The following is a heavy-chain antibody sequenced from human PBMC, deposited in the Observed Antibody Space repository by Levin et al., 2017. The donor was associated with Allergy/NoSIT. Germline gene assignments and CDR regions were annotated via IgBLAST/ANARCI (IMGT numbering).Heavy chain of an antibody. CDR1: GYTFTDYY. CDR3: TRPRLCRAEKWGHY. Sequence: ASVKVSCKASGYTFTDYYIHWVRQAPGQGLEWMGWINPNSGRTNYAQKFQGRVSMTRDTSISTVYMELSSLRSDDTAVDYCTRPRLCRAEKWGHYWGQGTVVTVSS. J-gene: IGHJ4*02. V-gene: IGHV1-2*02. CDR2: INPNSGRT. D-gene: IGHD1-26*01.